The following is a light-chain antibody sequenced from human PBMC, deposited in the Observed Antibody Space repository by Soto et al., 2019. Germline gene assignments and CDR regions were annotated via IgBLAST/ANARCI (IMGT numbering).Light chain of an antibody. CDR3: QSYDNSLSSSV. CDR1: SSNIGAGYD. Sequence: QPVLTQPPSVSGAPGQRVTISCTGSSSNIGAGYDVHWYQQFPGTAPKLLIYGNINRPSGVPDRFSASRSGTSASLAITGLQAEDEADYYCQSYDNSLSSSVFGGGTKLTVL. V-gene: IGLV1-40*01. J-gene: IGLJ3*02. CDR2: GNI.